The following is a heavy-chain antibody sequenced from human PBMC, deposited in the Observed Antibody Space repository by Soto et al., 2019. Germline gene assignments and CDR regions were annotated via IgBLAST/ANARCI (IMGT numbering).Heavy chain of an antibody. CDR3: VRDLYYYDHWFDP. CDR2: IYSGGST. V-gene: IGHV3-53*01. J-gene: IGHJ5*02. Sequence: PGGSLRLSCAASGFTVSSNYMSWVRQAPGKGLEWVSVIYSGGSTYYADSVKGRFTISRDNSKNTLYLQMNSLRAEDTAVYYCVRDLYYYDHWFDPWGQGTLVTVSS. CDR1: GFTVSSNY. D-gene: IGHD3-22*01.